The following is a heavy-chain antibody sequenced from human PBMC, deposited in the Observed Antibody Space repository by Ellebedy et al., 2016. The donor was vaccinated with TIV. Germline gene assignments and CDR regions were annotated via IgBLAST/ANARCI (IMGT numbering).Heavy chain of an antibody. D-gene: IGHD3-3*01. V-gene: IGHV1-69*13. Sequence: SVKVSCXASGGTFSSYAISWVRQAPGQGLEWMGGIIPIFGTANYAQKFQGRVTITADESTSTAYMELSSLRSEDTAVYYCARARDYDFWSGSAYWGQGTLVTVSS. CDR2: IIPIFGTA. CDR3: ARARDYDFWSGSAY. J-gene: IGHJ4*02. CDR1: GGTFSSYA.